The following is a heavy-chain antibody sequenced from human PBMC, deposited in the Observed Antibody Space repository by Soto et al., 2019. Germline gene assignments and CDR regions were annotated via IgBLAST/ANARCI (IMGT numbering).Heavy chain of an antibody. Sequence: QLQLQESGSGLVKPSQTLSLTCAVSGGSITSGNSYSWSWIRQPPGKGLEWIGSISHTGSTSYNPPLKGRVPMSVDKSKNHFSLKLSSVTAADMAVYYCARAVAPYLGTGFDPWGQGTLVIVSS. CDR2: ISHTGST. CDR1: GGSITSGNSYS. J-gene: IGHJ5*02. D-gene: IGHD3-16*01. CDR3: ARAVAPYLGTGFDP. V-gene: IGHV4-30-2*01.